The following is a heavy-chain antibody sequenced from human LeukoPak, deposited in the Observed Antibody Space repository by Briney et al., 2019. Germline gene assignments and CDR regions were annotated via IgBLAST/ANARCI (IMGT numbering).Heavy chain of an antibody. V-gene: IGHV4-39*07. CDR1: GGSISSSSYY. Sequence: SETLSLTCTVSGGSISSSSYYWGWIRQPPGKGLEWIGSIYYSGSTYYNPSLKSRVTISVDTSKNQFSLKLSSVTAADTAVYYCASGDLRYFDDYWGQGTLVTVSS. J-gene: IGHJ4*02. D-gene: IGHD3-9*01. CDR2: IYYSGST. CDR3: ASGDLRYFDDY.